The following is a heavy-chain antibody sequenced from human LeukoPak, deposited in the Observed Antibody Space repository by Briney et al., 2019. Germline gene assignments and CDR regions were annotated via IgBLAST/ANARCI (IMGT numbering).Heavy chain of an antibody. Sequence: ASVKVSCKASGYTFTGYYMHWVQQAPGQGLEWMGWINPNSGGRNYAQKFQGRVTMTRDTSISTAYMELSRLRSDDTAVYYCARSLGGITIRNWFDPWGQGTLVTVSS. J-gene: IGHJ5*02. CDR3: ARSLGGITIRNWFDP. CDR2: INPNSGGR. V-gene: IGHV1-2*02. D-gene: IGHD3-3*01. CDR1: GYTFTGYY.